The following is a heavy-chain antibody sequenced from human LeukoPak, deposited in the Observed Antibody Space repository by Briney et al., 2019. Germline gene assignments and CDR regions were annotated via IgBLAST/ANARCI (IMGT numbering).Heavy chain of an antibody. CDR2: VKYDGSAQ. CDR1: GFTFSDYW. V-gene: IGHV3-7*02. CDR3: AGWGSQNPY. Sequence: GGSLRLSCSASGFTFSDYWMSWLRQAPGKGLEWVAHVKYDGSAQHYVDSVKGRFTISRDNAQSSLFLQMNTLRVDDTAVYYCAGWGSQNPYWGQGPLVTVSS. J-gene: IGHJ4*02. D-gene: IGHD3-16*01.